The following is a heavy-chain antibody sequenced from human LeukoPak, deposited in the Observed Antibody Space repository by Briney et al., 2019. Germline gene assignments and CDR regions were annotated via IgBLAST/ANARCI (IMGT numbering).Heavy chain of an antibody. D-gene: IGHD3-22*01. V-gene: IGHV3-48*03. Sequence: GGSLRLSCAASGFTFSSYEMNWVRQAPGKGLEWVSYISSSGSTIYYADSVKGRFTISRDNAKNSLYLQMNSLRAEDTAVYYCAKSDYYDSRGREAFDIWGQGTMVTVSS. CDR2: ISSSGSTI. CDR1: GFTFSSYE. CDR3: AKSDYYDSRGREAFDI. J-gene: IGHJ3*02.